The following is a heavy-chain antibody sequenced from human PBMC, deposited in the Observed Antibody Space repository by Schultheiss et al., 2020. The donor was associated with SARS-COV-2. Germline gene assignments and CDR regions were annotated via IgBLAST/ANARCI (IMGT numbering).Heavy chain of an antibody. Sequence: SVKVSCKASGGTFSSYGISWVRQAPGQGLEWMGGIIPIFGTANYAQKFQGRVTMTEDTSTDTAYMELSSLRSEDTAVYYCATVLGIPYNWFDPWGQGTLVTVSS. V-gene: IGHV1-69*06. CDR3: ATVLGIPYNWFDP. J-gene: IGHJ5*02. D-gene: IGHD2/OR15-2a*01. CDR1: GGTFSSYG. CDR2: IIPIFGTA.